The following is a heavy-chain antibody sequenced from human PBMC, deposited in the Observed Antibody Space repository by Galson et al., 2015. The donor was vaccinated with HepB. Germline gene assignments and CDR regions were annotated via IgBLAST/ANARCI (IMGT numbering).Heavy chain of an antibody. V-gene: IGHV4-61*01. J-gene: IGHJ3*02. Sequence: ETLSLTCTLAVGSVISGRYYLSWFRQPPGRGLEWIGYIYYSGSTNYNPSLKSRVTIAVDTSKNQFSLKLSSVTAADTAVYYCAGQSELSSSWIGAFDIWGQGTMVTVSS. CDR3: AGQSELSSSWIGAFDI. CDR2: IYYSGST. D-gene: IGHD6-13*01. CDR1: VGSVISGRYY.